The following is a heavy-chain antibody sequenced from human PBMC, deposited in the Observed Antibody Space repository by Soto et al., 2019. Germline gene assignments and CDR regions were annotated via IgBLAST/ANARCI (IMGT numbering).Heavy chain of an antibody. D-gene: IGHD3-22*01. J-gene: IGHJ4*02. CDR1: GYSISSSHY. Sequence: PSETLSLTCAVSGYSISSSHYWGWIRQPPGKGLEWIGTIYHSGTTYYNPSLKSRVTISVDTSKNQFSLKLSSASAADTAVYYCARDVSYFDSSGHHGEVPCDHCVQGTMVT. V-gene: IGHV4-38-2*02. CDR3: ARDVSYFDSSGHHGEVPCDH. CDR2: IYHSGTT.